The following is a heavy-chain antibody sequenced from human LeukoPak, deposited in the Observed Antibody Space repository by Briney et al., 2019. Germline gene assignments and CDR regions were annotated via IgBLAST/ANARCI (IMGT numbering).Heavy chain of an antibody. Sequence: GGSLRLSCAASGFSFSNSWMSWVRQAPGKGLEWVGFIRSKAYGGTTEYAASVKGRFTISRDDSKSIAYLQMNGLKTEDTAVYYCTRDFQRMTTVTTGDYWGQGTLVTVSS. CDR3: TRDFQRMTTVTTGDY. J-gene: IGHJ4*02. D-gene: IGHD4-17*01. CDR1: GFSFSNSW. CDR2: IRSKAYGGTT. V-gene: IGHV3-49*04.